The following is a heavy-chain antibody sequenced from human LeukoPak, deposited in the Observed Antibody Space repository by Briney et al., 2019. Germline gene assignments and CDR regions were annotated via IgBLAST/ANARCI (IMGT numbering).Heavy chain of an antibody. V-gene: IGHV4-39*07. CDR2: IYFDGST. CDR3: ARTVVVPAAIRKDAFDI. Sequence: SETLSLTCTVSGGSITSGSYYWAWIRQPPGKGLEWIGNIYFDGSTNYNPSLKSRVTISVDTSKNQFSLKLSSVTAADTAVYYCARTVVVPAAIRKDAFDIWGQGTMVTVSS. D-gene: IGHD2-2*02. J-gene: IGHJ3*02. CDR1: GGSITSGSYY.